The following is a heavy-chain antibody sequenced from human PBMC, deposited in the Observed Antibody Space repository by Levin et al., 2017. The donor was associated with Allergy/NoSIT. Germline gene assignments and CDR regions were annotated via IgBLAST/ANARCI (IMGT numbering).Heavy chain of an antibody. CDR2: ISYDGSNK. CDR3: AKDQSIAAPPLY. Sequence: GGSLRLSCAPSGFTFSSYGMHWVRQAPGKGLEWVAVISYDGSNKYYADSVKGRFTISRDNSKNTLYLQMNSLRAEDTAVYYCAKDQSIAAPPLYWGQGTLVTVSS. CDR1: GFTFSSYG. D-gene: IGHD6-6*01. V-gene: IGHV3-30*18. J-gene: IGHJ4*02.